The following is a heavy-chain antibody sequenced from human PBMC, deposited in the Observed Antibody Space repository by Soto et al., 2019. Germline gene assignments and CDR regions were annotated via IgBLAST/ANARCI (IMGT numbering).Heavy chain of an antibody. CDR3: AKDFVPNYASYYYYGMDV. V-gene: IGHV3-30*18. J-gene: IGHJ6*02. Sequence: PGGSLRPSCAASGFTFSSYGMHWVRQAPGKGLEWVAVISYDGSNKYYADSVKGRFTISRDNSKNTLYLQMNSLRAEDTAVYYCAKDFVPNYASYYYYGMDVWGQGTTVTVSS. CDR2: ISYDGSNK. CDR1: GFTFSSYG. D-gene: IGHD1-7*01.